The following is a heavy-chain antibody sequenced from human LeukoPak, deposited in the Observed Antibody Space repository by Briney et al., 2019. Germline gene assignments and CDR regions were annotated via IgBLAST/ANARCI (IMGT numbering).Heavy chain of an antibody. D-gene: IGHD6-19*01. J-gene: IGHJ4*02. CDR2: INSDGSST. CDR3: ARVFSGWYFYFDS. CDR1: GFTFTTYW. Sequence: PGGSLRPSCAASGFTFTTYWMHWVRQAPGKGLVWVSRINSDGSSTTYADSVKGRFTISRDNAKNTLYLQMNSLRAEDTAMYYCARVFSGWYFYFDSWGQGTLVTVSS. V-gene: IGHV3-74*01.